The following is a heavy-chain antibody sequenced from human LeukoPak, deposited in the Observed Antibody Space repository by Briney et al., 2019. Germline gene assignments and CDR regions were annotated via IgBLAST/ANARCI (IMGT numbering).Heavy chain of an antibody. D-gene: IGHD3-3*01. V-gene: IGHV3-15*01. J-gene: IGHJ4*02. CDR3: TTQKLEAVCGVAWGFYDY. Sequence: GGSLRLSCAASGFTFSNAWLIWVRQALGKGPEWVGRIKSHGDDGTTNCSAAVKDRFIITRNDTKNTVYQQINSMNTDDTAVYYYTTQKLEAVCGVAWGFYDYWGQGTLVTVSS. CDR2: IKSHGDDGTT. CDR1: GFTFSNAW.